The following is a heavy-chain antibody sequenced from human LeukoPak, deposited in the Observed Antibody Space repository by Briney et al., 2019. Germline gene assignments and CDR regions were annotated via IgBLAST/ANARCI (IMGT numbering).Heavy chain of an antibody. CDR3: ARVRLTGTRTNNWFDP. J-gene: IGHJ5*02. D-gene: IGHD1-1*01. Sequence: SETLSLTCAVSGGSISSSNWWSWVRQPPEKGLEWIGEIYHSGSTNYNPSLKSRVAISVDKSKNQFSLKLSSVTAADTAVYYCARVRLTGTRTNNWFDPWGQGTLVTVSS. CDR2: IYHSGST. CDR1: GGSISSSNW. V-gene: IGHV4-4*02.